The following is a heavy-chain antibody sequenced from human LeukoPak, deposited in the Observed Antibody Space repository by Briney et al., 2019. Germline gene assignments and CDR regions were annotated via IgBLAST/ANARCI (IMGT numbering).Heavy chain of an antibody. Sequence: PGGSLRLSCAASGFTFSNAWMSWVRQAPGKGLEWVGRIKSKTDGGTTDYAAPVKGRFTISRDDSKNTLYPQMNSLKTEDTAVYYCTTDFDSSGYSLLTDWGQGTLVTVSS. J-gene: IGHJ4*02. CDR1: GFTFSNAW. D-gene: IGHD3-22*01. V-gene: IGHV3-15*01. CDR2: IKSKTDGGTT. CDR3: TTDFDSSGYSLLTD.